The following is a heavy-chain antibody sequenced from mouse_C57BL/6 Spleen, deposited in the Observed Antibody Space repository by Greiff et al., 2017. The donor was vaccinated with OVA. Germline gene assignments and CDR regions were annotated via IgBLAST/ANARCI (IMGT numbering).Heavy chain of an antibody. D-gene: IGHD5-5*01. Sequence: VQLQQSGPELVKPGASVKMSCKASGYTFTDYNMHWVKQSHGKSLEWIGYINPNNGGTSYNQKFKGKATLTVNKSSSTAYMELRSLTSEDSAVYYCARGGLPSYYFDYWGQGTTLTVSS. CDR3: ARGGLPSYYFDY. CDR2: INPNNGGT. J-gene: IGHJ2*01. CDR1: GYTFTDYN. V-gene: IGHV1-22*01.